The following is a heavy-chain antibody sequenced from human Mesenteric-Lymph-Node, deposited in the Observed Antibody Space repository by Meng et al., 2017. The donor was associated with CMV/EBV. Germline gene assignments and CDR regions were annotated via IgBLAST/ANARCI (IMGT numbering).Heavy chain of an antibody. D-gene: IGHD3-10*01. V-gene: IGHV1-46*01. CDR3: ARDHITGETHRLYGMDV. Sequence: ASVKVSCKASGYTFTGYYMHWVRQAPGQGLEWMGIINPSGGSTSYAQKFQGRVTMTRDTSTSTVYMELSSLRSEDTAVYYCARDHITGETHRLYGMDVWGQGTTVTVSS. CDR1: GYTFTGYY. J-gene: IGHJ6*02. CDR2: INPSGGST.